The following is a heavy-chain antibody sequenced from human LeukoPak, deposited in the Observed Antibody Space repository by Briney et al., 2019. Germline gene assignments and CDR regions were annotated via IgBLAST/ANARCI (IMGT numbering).Heavy chain of an antibody. CDR1: GXXXXSYY. CDR3: ARDRITGTTFGDYYGMDV. V-gene: IGHV4-59*01. D-gene: IGHD1-7*01. J-gene: IGHJ6*02. CDR2: IXXSGST. Sequence: SETLSLTCTVSGXXXXSYYXSWLRXPXXXXXXXXXXIXXSGSTNYNPSLKSRVTISVDTSKNQFSLKLSSVTAADTAVYYCARDRITGTTFGDYYGMDVWGQGTTVTVSS.